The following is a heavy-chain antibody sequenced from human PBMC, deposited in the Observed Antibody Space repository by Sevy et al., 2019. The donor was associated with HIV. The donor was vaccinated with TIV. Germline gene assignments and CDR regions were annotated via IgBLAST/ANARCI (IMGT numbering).Heavy chain of an antibody. CDR1: GFSLSTSGMC. CDR3: ARTIGYCTGGVCYPDHPGDHYGMDV. J-gene: IGHJ6*02. CDR2: IDWDDDK. D-gene: IGHD2-8*02. V-gene: IGHV2-70*01. Sequence: SGPTLVKPTQTLTLTCTFSGFSLSTSGMCVSWIRQPPGKALEWLALIDWDDDKYYSTSLKTRLTISKDTSKNQVVLKMTNMDPVDTATYYCARTIGYCTGGVCYPDHPGDHYGMDVWGQGTTVTVSS.